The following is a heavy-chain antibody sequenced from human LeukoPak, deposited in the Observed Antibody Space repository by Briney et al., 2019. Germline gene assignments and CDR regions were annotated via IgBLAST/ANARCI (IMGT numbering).Heavy chain of an antibody. J-gene: IGHJ4*02. V-gene: IGHV1-2*02. CDR2: INPNNGGT. D-gene: IGHD3-22*01. CDR1: GYSFTGYY. Sequence: ASVKVSCKASGYSFTGYYIHWVRQSPGQGCEWLGWINPNNGGTNYAQKFQGRGTMTSDTAISTAYMELSRLRSDDTAVYYCARSRYYDSSGSDYWGQGTLVTVSS. CDR3: ARSRYYDSSGSDY.